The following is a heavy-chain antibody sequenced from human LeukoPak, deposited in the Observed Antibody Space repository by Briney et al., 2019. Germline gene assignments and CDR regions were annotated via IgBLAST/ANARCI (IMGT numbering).Heavy chain of an antibody. Sequence: GGSLRLSCAASGFTFSDYYMSWIRQAPGKGLEWVSYISSGGSTIDYADSVKGRFTISRDNTKNSLYLQMNSLRAEDTAVYYCARDEAITMVRGVIITQHDAFDIWGQGTMVTVSS. D-gene: IGHD3-10*01. V-gene: IGHV3-11*04. CDR1: GFTFSDYY. CDR3: ARDEAITMVRGVIITQHDAFDI. CDR2: ISSGGSTI. J-gene: IGHJ3*02.